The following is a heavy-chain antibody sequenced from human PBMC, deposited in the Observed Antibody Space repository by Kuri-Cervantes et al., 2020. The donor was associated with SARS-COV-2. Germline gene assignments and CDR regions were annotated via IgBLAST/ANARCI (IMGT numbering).Heavy chain of an antibody. CDR2: INHSGST. CDR3: ARDVAARSYYYGMDV. J-gene: IGHJ6*02. CDR1: GGSFSGYY. V-gene: IGHV4-34*01. D-gene: IGHD6-6*01. Sequence: SETLSLTCAVYGGSFSGYYWSWIRQPPGKGLEWIGEINHSGSTNYNPSLKSRVTISVDTSKNQFSLKLSSMTAADTAVYYCARDVAARSYYYGMDVWGQGTTVTVSS.